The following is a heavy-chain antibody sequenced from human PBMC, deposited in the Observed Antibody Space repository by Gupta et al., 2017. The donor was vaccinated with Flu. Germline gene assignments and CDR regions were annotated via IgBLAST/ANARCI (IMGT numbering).Heavy chain of an antibody. CDR3: ARENSGDYFYMDA. J-gene: IGHJ6*03. CDR2: TYYTSNWQK. Sequence: KRASWNWIRQSPARGLEWLGRTYYTSNWQKDYALSVKSRISINPDTSKNQFSLQLNSVTPEDTAVYYCARENSGDYFYMDAWGNGTTVTVSS. V-gene: IGHV6-1*01. CDR1: KRAS. D-gene: IGHD5-12*01.